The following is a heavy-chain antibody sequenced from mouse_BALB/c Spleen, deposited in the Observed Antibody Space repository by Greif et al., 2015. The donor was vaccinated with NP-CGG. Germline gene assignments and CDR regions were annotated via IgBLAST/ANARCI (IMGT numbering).Heavy chain of an antibody. CDR2: ISDGGSYT. V-gene: IGHV5-4*02. CDR1: GFTFSDYY. CDR3: APAMDY. J-gene: IGHJ4*01. Sequence: EVQGVESGGGLVKPGGSLKLSCAASGFTFSDYYMYWVRQTPEKRLEWVATISDGGSYTYYPDSVKGRFTISRDNAKNNLYLQMSSLKSEDTAMYYCAPAMDYWGQGTSVTVSS.